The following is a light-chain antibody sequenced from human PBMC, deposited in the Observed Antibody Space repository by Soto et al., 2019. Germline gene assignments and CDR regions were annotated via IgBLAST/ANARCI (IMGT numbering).Light chain of an antibody. CDR3: QHYYSFPYT. CDR1: QSIDNW. J-gene: IGKJ2*01. CDR2: DAS. V-gene: IGKV1-5*01. Sequence: DIQMTQSPSFVSASVGDRVTITCRASQSIDNWLAWYQQKPGKAPKLLIYDASTLESGVSSGFSGSGSGREFTLTISSLRPDDFATYYCQHYYSFPYTFGQGTKLEIK.